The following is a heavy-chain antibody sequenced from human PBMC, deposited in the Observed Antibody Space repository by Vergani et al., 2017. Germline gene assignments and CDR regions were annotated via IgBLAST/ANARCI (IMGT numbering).Heavy chain of an antibody. Sequence: QVQLQESGPGLVKPSETLSLTCTVSGGSISSYYWSWIRQPPGKGLEWIGEINHSGSTNYNPSLKSRVTISVDTSKNQFSLKLSSVTAADTAVYYCARGIAADLTRGAFDIWGQGTMVTVSS. CDR1: GGSISSYY. CDR3: ARGIAADLTRGAFDI. CDR2: INHSGST. D-gene: IGHD6-13*01. J-gene: IGHJ3*02. V-gene: IGHV4-34*01.